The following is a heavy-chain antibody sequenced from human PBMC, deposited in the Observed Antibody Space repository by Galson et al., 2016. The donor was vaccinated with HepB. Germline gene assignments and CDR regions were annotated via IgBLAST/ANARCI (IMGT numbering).Heavy chain of an antibody. J-gene: IGHJ4*02. Sequence: SETLSLTCTVLRGSINDHNWSWIRQPPGKGLEWIGQIHHSSSTTYNPPLPSRVTISLNTTKKPFSLNLRSVTAADTAVYFCATTLMPTPEDYWGQGILVTVSS. V-gene: IGHV4-59*08. CDR1: RGSINDHN. D-gene: IGHD2-2*01. CDR3: ATTLMPTPEDY. CDR2: IHHSSST.